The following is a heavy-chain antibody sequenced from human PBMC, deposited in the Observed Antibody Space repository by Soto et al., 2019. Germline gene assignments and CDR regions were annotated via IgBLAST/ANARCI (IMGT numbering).Heavy chain of an antibody. V-gene: IGHV4-59*01. CDR1: GGSISSYY. CDR2: IYYSGST. D-gene: IGHD4-17*01. J-gene: IGHJ3*02. CDR3: ATDYGDYGSDAFDI. Sequence: QVQLQESGPGLVKPSETLSLTCTVSGGSISSYYWSWIRQPPGKGLEWIGYIYYSGSTNYNPSRKSRVTISIDTSKNQFSLKLSSVTAADTAVYYCATDYGDYGSDAFDIWGQGTMVTVS.